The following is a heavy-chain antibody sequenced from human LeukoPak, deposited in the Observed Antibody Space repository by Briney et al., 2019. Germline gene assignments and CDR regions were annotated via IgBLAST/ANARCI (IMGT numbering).Heavy chain of an antibody. Sequence: PGGSLRLSCAASGFAFSVYAMSWLRQPPGKGLEWVSTINANSGTTSYAASVKGRFTISRDNAKHSLYLQMNSLRAEDTAVYYCAREDSTSWFYFDHWGQGTLVTVSS. D-gene: IGHD6-13*01. J-gene: IGHJ4*02. CDR3: AREDSTSWFYFDH. CDR2: INANSGTT. CDR1: GFAFSVYA. V-gene: IGHV3-23*01.